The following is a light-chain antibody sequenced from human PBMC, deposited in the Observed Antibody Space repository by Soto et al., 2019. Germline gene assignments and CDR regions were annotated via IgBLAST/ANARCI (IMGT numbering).Light chain of an antibody. V-gene: IGKV3-15*01. CDR3: QQSYNAPYT. Sequence: EIVMTQSPATLSVSPGERATLSCRASQSVSSNLAWYQQKPGQAPRLLIYGASTRATGIPARFSGSGSGTDFTLTINSLQPEDFATYSCQQSYNAPYTFGQGTMLEIK. CDR1: QSVSSN. CDR2: GAS. J-gene: IGKJ2*01.